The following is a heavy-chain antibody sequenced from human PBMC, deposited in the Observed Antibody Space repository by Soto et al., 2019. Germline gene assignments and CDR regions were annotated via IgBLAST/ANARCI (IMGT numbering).Heavy chain of an antibody. J-gene: IGHJ6*02. V-gene: IGHV4-4*07. Sequence: SETLSLTCTVSGDSLGNYYWFWIRQPVGKGLEWIGRVSSSGSTNANPTLNSRATMSIDTSKNQFSLRLRSVTAADTAVYYCARADYEILAGSYAMDVWGQGTTGTSP. CDR2: VSSSGST. CDR1: GDSLGNYY. D-gene: IGHD3-9*01. CDR3: ARADYEILAGSYAMDV.